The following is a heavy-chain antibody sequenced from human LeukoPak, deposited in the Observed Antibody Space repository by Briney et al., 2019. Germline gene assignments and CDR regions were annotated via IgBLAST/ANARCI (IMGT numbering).Heavy chain of an antibody. CDR2: TYYRSKLYN. Sequence: PSQTLSLTCALSGDSVSSNSAAWTWIRQSPSRGLEWLGKTYYRSKLYNDYAESVKSRITINPDTSKNQFSLHLNSVTPEDTAVYYCVREGYFFDYWGQGTLVTVSS. CDR1: GDSVSSNSAA. V-gene: IGHV6-1*01. J-gene: IGHJ4*02. CDR3: VREGYFFDY.